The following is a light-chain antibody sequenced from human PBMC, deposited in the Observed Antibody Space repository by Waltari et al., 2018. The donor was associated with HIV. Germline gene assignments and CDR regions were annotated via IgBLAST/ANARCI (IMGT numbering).Light chain of an antibody. CDR3: SSYTSSSTLV. CDR2: DVS. CDR1: SSDVGGSNY. V-gene: IGLV2-14*03. J-gene: IGLJ2*01. Sequence: QAALTQPAAVSGSPGQSVPIPCPGPSSDVGGSNYVPWYNQHPGKAPKLMIYDVSNRPSGVSNRFSGSKSGNTASLTISGLQAEDEADYYCSSYTSSSTLVFGGGTKLTVL.